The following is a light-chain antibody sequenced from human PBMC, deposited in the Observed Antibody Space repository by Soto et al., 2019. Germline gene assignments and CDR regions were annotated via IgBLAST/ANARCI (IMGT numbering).Light chain of an antibody. J-gene: IGKJ1*01. CDR2: GAS. CDR1: QSIRHY. V-gene: IGKV1-5*01. CDR3: QRQNSYSQT. Sequence: DIQMTQSPPTLSASVGDRVTITCRASQSIRHYLAWYQQMPGKAPKLLIYGASTLQCGVPSRFSSSGSGTEVTRTFSSVQADDVGICCCQRQNSYSQTVGRGTKVEIK.